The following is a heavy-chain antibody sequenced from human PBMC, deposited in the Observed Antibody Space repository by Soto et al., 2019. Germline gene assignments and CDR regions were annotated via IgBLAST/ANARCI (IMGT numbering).Heavy chain of an antibody. CDR2: IYYSGST. J-gene: IGHJ4*02. CDR3: ARGPYCSGGSCYYFDY. CDR1: GGSVSSGSYY. V-gene: IGHV4-61*01. D-gene: IGHD2-15*01. Sequence: SETLSLTCTVSGGSVSSGSYYWSWIRQPPGKGLEWIGYIYYSGSTNYNPSLKSRVTISVDTSKNQFSLKLSSVTAADTAEYYCARGPYCSGGSCYYFDYWGQGTLVTVSS.